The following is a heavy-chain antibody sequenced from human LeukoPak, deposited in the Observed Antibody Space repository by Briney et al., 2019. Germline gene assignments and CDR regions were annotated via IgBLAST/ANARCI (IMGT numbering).Heavy chain of an antibody. D-gene: IGHD3-10*01. J-gene: IGHJ4*02. V-gene: IGHV3-53*01. CDR1: GFTVSSNY. CDR2: IYSGGST. Sequence: GGSLRLSCAASGFTVSSNYMSWVRQAPGKGLEWVSVIYSGGSTYYADSVKGRFTISRDNSKNTLYLQMNSLRAEDTAVYYCARARLTLAREVIIKADYWGQGILVTVSS. CDR3: ARARLTLAREVIIKADY.